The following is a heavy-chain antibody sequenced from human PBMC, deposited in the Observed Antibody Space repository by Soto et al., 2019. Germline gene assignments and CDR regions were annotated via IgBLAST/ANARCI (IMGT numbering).Heavy chain of an antibody. D-gene: IGHD2-15*01. V-gene: IGHV1-24*01. CDR3: ATVVGLGRYYFDA. Sequence: ASVKVSCKASGHKVTELSIYWMRQSPGTGLECMGGFDPKDGLPVYAQNFEGRVTMTEGASTDTAYLEVENLRSEDTAVYFCATVVGLGRYYFDAWGQGSLVTVSS. CDR1: GHKVTELS. J-gene: IGHJ5*02. CDR2: FDPKDGLP.